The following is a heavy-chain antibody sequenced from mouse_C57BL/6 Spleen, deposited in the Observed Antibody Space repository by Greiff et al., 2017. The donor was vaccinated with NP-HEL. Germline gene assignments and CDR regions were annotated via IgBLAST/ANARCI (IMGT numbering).Heavy chain of an antibody. CDR2: IRNKANGYTT. D-gene: IGHD4-1*01. V-gene: IGHV7-3*01. J-gene: IGHJ2*01. CDR3: ARSPSNWVYFDY. Sequence: EVKLQESGGGLVQPGGSLSLSCAASGFTFTDYYMSWVRQPPGKALEWLGFIRNKANGYTTEYSASVKGRFTISRDNSQSILYLQMNALRAEDSATYYCARSPSNWVYFDYWGQGTTLTVSS. CDR1: GFTFTDYY.